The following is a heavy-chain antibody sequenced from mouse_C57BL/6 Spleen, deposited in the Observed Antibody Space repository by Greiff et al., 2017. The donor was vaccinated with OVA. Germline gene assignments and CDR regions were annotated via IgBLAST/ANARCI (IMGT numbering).Heavy chain of an antibody. D-gene: IGHD3-2*02. CDR2: ISYDGSN. CDR3: ARDRTAQAPMDY. CDR1: GYSITSGYY. J-gene: IGHJ4*01. Sequence: EVKLQESGPGLVKPSQSLSLTCSVTGYSITSGYYWNCIRQFPGNKLEWMGYISYDGSNNYNPSLKNRISITRDTSKNQFFLKLNSVTTEDTATYYCARDRTAQAPMDYWGQGTSVTVSS. V-gene: IGHV3-6*01.